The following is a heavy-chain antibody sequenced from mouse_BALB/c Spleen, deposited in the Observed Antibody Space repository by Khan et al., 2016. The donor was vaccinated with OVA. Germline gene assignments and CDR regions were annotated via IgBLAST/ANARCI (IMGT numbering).Heavy chain of an antibody. CDR1: GFNIKDTY. CDR3: ATLYGNPLAF. V-gene: IGHV14-3*02. Sequence: VQLKESGAELVKPGASVKLSCSASGFNIKDTYIHWMKQRPEQGLEWIGRIDPPNDDSKYGPQFQAKATLTADTSSNTAYLQLSSLTSEDTAVYYCATLYGNPLAFWGQGTLVSVSA. J-gene: IGHJ3*01. D-gene: IGHD2-1*01. CDR2: IDPPNDDS.